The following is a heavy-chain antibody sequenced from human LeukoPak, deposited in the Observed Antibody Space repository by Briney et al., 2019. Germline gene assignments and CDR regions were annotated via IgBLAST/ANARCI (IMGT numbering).Heavy chain of an antibody. D-gene: IGHD3-10*01. Sequence: GESLKISCKGSGYSFTTYWIGWVRQMPGTGLEWVGAIYPDDSDTRYSPSFQGQVVISADRSIRTAYLQWNTLKTSDTAMYYCARQRGASGTINHFDPWGQGTLVTVSS. J-gene: IGHJ5*02. CDR2: IYPDDSDT. CDR3: ARQRGASGTINHFDP. V-gene: IGHV5-51*01. CDR1: GYSFTTYW.